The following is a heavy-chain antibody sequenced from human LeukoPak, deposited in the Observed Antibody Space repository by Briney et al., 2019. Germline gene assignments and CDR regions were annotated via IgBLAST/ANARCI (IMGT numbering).Heavy chain of an antibody. CDR1: GGSISSYY. CDR3: ARASRAGGNFDY. V-gene: IGHV4-59*01. J-gene: IGHJ4*02. CDR2: IYYSGST. Sequence: SETLSLTCTVSGGSISSYYWSWIRQPPGKGLEWIGYIYYSGSTNYNPSLKSRVTISVDTSKNQFSLKLSPVTAADTAVYYCARASRAGGNFDYWGQGTLVTVSS. D-gene: IGHD2-8*02.